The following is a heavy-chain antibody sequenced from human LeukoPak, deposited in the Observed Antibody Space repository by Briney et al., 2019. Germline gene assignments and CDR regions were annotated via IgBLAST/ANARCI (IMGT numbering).Heavy chain of an antibody. J-gene: IGHJ3*02. Sequence: PGGSLRLSCAASGFTFSSYEMNWVRQAPGKGLEWVSVIYSGGSTYYADSVKGRFTISRDNSKNTLYLQMNSLRAEDTAVYYCARGIRLGEFTIWGQGTMVTVSS. CDR1: GFTFSSYE. D-gene: IGHD3-16*01. V-gene: IGHV3-53*01. CDR3: ARGIRLGEFTI. CDR2: IYSGGST.